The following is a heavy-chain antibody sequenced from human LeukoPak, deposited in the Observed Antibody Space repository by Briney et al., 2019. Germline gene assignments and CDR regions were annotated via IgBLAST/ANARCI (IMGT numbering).Heavy chain of an antibody. CDR3: ARENEYYIDI. CDR2: IYSGGST. CDR1: GFTVSINF. Sequence: GVSLTLSCAASGFTVSINFMGWVPQAPGKGLEWVSVIYSGGSTYYPDSVKGSFTISRDNSKNTLYLTMNSLRAEDTAFYYCARENEYYIDIWGKGKTVTISS. V-gene: IGHV3-66*01. J-gene: IGHJ6*03.